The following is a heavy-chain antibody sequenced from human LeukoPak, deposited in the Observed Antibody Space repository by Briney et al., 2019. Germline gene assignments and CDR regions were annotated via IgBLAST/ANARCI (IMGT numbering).Heavy chain of an antibody. V-gene: IGHV1-46*01. CDR2: ISPSGGTT. J-gene: IGHJ4*02. D-gene: IGHD2-2*01. Sequence: ASVKVSCKASGYTFTNYYFHWVRQAPGQGLEWMGIISPSGGTTNYAQKFQGRLTMTRDTSTSTVYMELSSLRSEDTAVYYCARSVVVPAAGYDYWGQGTLVTVSS. CDR1: GYTFTNYY. CDR3: ARSVVVPAAGYDY.